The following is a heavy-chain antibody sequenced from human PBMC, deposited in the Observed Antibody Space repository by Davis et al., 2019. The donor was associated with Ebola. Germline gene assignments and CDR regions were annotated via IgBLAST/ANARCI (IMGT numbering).Heavy chain of an antibody. D-gene: IGHD2-2*01. J-gene: IGHJ6*02. CDR1: GSTVSSYT. Sequence: PGGPLRPSCPASGSTVSSYTMSWLRQVPGKGLEWVSSISGASGGRKDYADSVKGRFPISRDNSRNTVYLQMNSLRAEDSAVYYCARLQVPGRTFYYYGMDVWGQGTTVTVSS. CDR2: ISGASGGRK. V-gene: IGHV3-23*01. CDR3: ARLQVPGRTFYYYGMDV.